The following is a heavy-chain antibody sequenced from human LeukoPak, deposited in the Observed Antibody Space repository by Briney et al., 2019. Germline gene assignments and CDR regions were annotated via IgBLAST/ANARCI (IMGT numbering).Heavy chain of an antibody. J-gene: IGHJ6*02. Sequence: SETLSLTCTVSGGSISSSSYYWGWIRQPPGKGLEWIGSIYYSGSTYYNPSLKSRVTIPVDTSKNQFSLKLSSVTAADTAVYYCARDRFWSGYYGFTDYYYGMDVWGQGTTVTVSS. V-gene: IGHV4-39*01. CDR2: IYYSGST. D-gene: IGHD3-3*01. CDR3: ARDRFWSGYYGFTDYYYGMDV. CDR1: GGSISSSSYY.